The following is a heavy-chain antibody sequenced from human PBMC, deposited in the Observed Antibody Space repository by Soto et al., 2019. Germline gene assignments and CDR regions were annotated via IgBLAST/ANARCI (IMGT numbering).Heavy chain of an antibody. J-gene: IGHJ5*02. CDR3: ARIQHDFCFDP. CDR1: GLSLITSGMR. Sequence: SGPTLVNPTQTLTLTCTFSGLSLITSGMRVSWIRQPPGKALEWLARIDWDDDKFYSTSLKTRLTISKDTSKNQVVLTMTNMDPVDTATYYCARIQHDFCFDPWGQGTLVTVSS. V-gene: IGHV2-70*04. CDR2: IDWDDDK. D-gene: IGHD3-3*01.